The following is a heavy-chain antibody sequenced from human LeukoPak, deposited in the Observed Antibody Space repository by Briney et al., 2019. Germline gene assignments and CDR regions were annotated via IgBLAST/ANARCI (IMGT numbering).Heavy chain of an antibody. CDR1: GGSFSGYY. Sequence: SETLSLTCAVYGGSFSGYYWSWIRQPPGKGLEWIGSIYYSGSTYYNPSLKSRVTISVDTSKNQFSLKLSSVTAADTAVYYCARGYSYGPNWFDPWGQGTLVTVSS. D-gene: IGHD5-18*01. J-gene: IGHJ5*02. V-gene: IGHV4-34*01. CDR2: IYYSGST. CDR3: ARGYSYGPNWFDP.